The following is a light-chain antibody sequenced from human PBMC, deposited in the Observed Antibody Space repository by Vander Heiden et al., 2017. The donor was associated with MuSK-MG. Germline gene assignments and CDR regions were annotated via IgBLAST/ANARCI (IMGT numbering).Light chain of an antibody. J-gene: IGKJ2*01. V-gene: IGKV3-15*01. Sequence: IVMTQSPATLSVSPGERATLSCRASQSVSSNLAWYQQKPGQAPRLLIYGASTRATGIPARFSGSGSGTEFTPTISSLQSEDFAVYYCQQYKNWPPYTFGQRSKLEIK. CDR3: QQYKNWPPYT. CDR2: GAS. CDR1: QSVSSN.